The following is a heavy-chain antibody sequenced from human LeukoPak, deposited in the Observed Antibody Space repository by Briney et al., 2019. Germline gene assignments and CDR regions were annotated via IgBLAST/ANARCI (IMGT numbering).Heavy chain of an antibody. CDR3: ARDHDSSGYVDY. CDR1: GGSISSYY. D-gene: IGHD3-22*01. CDR2: IYYSGST. V-gene: IGHV4-59*01. Sequence: SETLSLTCTVSGGSISSYYWSWVRQPPGKGLEWIGYIYYSGSTNYNPSLKSRVTISVDTSKNQFSLKLSSVTAADTAVYYCARDHDSSGYVDYWGQGTLVTVSS. J-gene: IGHJ4*02.